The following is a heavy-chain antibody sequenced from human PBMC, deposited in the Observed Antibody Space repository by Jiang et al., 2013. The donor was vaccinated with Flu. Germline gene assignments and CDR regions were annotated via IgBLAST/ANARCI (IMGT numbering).Heavy chain of an antibody. V-gene: IGHV4-34*01. CDR2: INHSGST. CDR3: ARGSRVVRGVITN. CDR1: GGSFSGYY. J-gene: IGHJ4*02. Sequence: LLKPSETLSLTCAVYGGSFSGYYWSWIRQPPGKGLEWIGEINHSGSTNYNPSLKSRVTISVDTSKNQFSLKLSSVTAADTAVYYCARGSRVVRGVITNWGQGTLVTVSS. D-gene: IGHD3-10*01.